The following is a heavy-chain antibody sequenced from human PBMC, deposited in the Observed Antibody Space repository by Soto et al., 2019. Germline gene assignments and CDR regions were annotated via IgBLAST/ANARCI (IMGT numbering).Heavy chain of an antibody. D-gene: IGHD2-2*02. CDR2: IYYSGST. Sequence: SETLSLTCTVSGGSISSYYWSWIRQPPGKGLEWIGYIYYSGSTNYNPSLKSRVTISVDTSKNQFSLKLSSVTAADTAVYYCARDIGWGCSSTSCYNYYGMDVWGQGTTVTVSS. J-gene: IGHJ6*02. CDR3: ARDIGWGCSSTSCYNYYGMDV. CDR1: GGSISSYY. V-gene: IGHV4-59*01.